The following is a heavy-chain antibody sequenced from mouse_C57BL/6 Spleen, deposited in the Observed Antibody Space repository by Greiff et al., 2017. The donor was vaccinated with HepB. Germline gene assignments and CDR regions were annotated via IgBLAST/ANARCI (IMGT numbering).Heavy chain of an antibody. CDR3: ASLGSSCGNYAMDY. V-gene: IGHV1-42*01. D-gene: IGHD1-1*01. J-gene: IGHJ4*01. Sequence: VQLQQSGPELVKPGASVKISCKASGYSFTGYYMNWVKQSPEKSLEWIGEINPSTGGTTYNQKFKAKATLTVDKSSSTAYMQLKSLTSEDSAVYYSASLGSSCGNYAMDYWGQGTSVTVSS. CDR2: INPSTGGT. CDR1: GYSFTGYY.